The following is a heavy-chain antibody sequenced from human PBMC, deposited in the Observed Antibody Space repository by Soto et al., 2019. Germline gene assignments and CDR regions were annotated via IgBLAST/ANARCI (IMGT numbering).Heavy chain of an antibody. CDR1: GFTFDDYA. Sequence: SGGSLRLSCAASGFTFDDYAMHWVRQAPGKGLEWVSGISWNSGSIGYADSVKGRFTISRDNAKNSLYLQMNSLRAEDTALYYCAKDGVEKTHSYYYYGMDVWGQGTTVTVSS. J-gene: IGHJ6*02. V-gene: IGHV3-9*01. CDR2: ISWNSGSI. D-gene: IGHD1-1*01. CDR3: AKDGVEKTHSYYYYGMDV.